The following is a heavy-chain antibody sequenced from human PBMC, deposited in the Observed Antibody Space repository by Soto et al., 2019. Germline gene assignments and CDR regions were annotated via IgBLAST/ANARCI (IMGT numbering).Heavy chain of an antibody. CDR1: GFTFSSYE. CDR3: GRGTHVSGWGYFDY. D-gene: IGHD6-19*01. CDR2: ISSSGSTI. J-gene: IGHJ4*02. V-gene: IGHV3-48*03. Sequence: EVQLVESGGGLVQPGGSLRLSCAASGFTFSSYEMNWVRQAPGKGLDWVSYISSSGSTIYSADSVKGRFTISRDNAKNLLLRQLNSLGGEDAAVYCCGRGTHVSGWGYFDYWGQETLVTVSS.